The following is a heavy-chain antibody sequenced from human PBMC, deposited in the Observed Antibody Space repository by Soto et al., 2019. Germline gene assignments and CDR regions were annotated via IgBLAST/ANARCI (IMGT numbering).Heavy chain of an antibody. CDR2: IYSGGST. V-gene: IGHV3-53*01. CDR1: GFTVSSNY. D-gene: IGHD3-22*01. J-gene: IGHJ3*02. CDR3: ARGYYDSSGYYSMAGAFDI. Sequence: EVQLVESGGGLIQPGGSLRLSCAASGFTVSSNYMSWVRQAPGKGLEWVSVIYSGGSTYYADSVKGRFTISRDNSKNTLYLQMNCLRAEVTAVYYCARGYYDSSGYYSMAGAFDIWGQGTMVTVSS.